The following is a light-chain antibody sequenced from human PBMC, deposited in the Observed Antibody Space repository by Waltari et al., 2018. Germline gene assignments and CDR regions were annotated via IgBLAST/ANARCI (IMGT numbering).Light chain of an antibody. CDR2: EVS. CDR1: SSDVGGYNY. J-gene: IGLJ1*01. Sequence: QSALTQPPSASGSPGQSVTMSCTGTSSDVGGYNYVSWYQQHPGTVPKRILYEVSERPSGGPHRFSGSKSGNTASLTVSGLQAEDEADYYCSSYAGSNAHVFGTGTRVTVL. CDR3: SSYAGSNAHV. V-gene: IGLV2-8*01.